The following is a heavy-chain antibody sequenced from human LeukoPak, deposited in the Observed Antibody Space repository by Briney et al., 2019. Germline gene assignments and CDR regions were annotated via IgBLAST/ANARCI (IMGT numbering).Heavy chain of an antibody. D-gene: IGHD3-22*01. J-gene: IGHJ4*02. CDR3: AREGSFYYDSSGLYYFDY. CDR1: GGSFSGYY. CDR2: IYHSGST. Sequence: SETLSLTCAVYGGSFSGYYWSWIRQPPGKGLEWIGSIYHSGSTYYNPSLKSRVTISVDTSKNQFSLKLSSVTAADTAVYYCAREGSFYYDSSGLYYFDYWGQGTLVTVSS. V-gene: IGHV4-34*01.